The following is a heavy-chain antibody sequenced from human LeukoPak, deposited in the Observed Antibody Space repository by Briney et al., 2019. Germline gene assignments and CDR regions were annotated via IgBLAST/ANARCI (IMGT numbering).Heavy chain of an antibody. J-gene: IGHJ4*02. V-gene: IGHV4-59*01. CDR1: GGSINSYY. D-gene: IGHD4-11*01. CDR3: ARGMTTQDC. CDR2: IFYSGST. Sequence: PSETLSLTCTVSGGSINSYYWSWIRQPPGKGLEWIGYIFYSGSTNYNPSLKSRVTISVDTSKNQFSLRLSSVTTADTAVYYCARGMTTQDCWGQGTLVTVSS.